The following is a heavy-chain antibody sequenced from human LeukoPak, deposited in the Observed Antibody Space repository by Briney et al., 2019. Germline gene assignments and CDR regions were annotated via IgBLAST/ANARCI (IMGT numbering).Heavy chain of an antibody. CDR3: AREGRGYSYGPFFDY. V-gene: IGHV3-9*01. D-gene: IGHD5-18*01. CDR2: ISWNSGSI. CDR1: GFTFDDYA. Sequence: GRSLRLSCAASGFTFDDYAMHWVRQAPGKGLEWVSGISWNSGSIGYADSVKGRFTISRDNAKNSLYLQMNSLRAEDTAVYYCAREGRGYSYGPFFDYWGQGTLVTVSS. J-gene: IGHJ4*02.